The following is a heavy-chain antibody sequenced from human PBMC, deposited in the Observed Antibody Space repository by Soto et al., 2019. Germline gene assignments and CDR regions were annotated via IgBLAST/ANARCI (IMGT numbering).Heavy chain of an antibody. CDR2: ISSNGGST. Sequence: GSLRLSGSASGFSLSSSAIHWVRQAPGKGLECVSAISSNGGSTYYADSVKGRFTISRDNSKNTLYLQMSSLRAEETDVYYCAASKYYYDRSGYSDYYYYGMDVWGQGTTVTVSS. J-gene: IGHJ6*02. CDR1: GFSLSSSA. D-gene: IGHD3-22*01. CDR3: AASKYYYDRSGYSDYYYYGMDV. V-gene: IGHV3-64D*06.